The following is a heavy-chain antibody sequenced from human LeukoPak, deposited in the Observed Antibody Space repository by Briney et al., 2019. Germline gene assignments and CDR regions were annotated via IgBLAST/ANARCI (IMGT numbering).Heavy chain of an antibody. CDR3: AREAVTRNYFDY. CDR2: ISRSGSTI. J-gene: IGHJ4*02. Sequence: GGSLRLSCAASGFTFSSYQMNWVRQAPGKGLEWVSYISRSGSTINYADSVKGRFTISRDNAKNSLYLQMNSLRAEDTAVYYCAREAVTRNYFDYWGQGTLVTVSS. V-gene: IGHV3-48*03. CDR1: GFTFSSYQ. D-gene: IGHD4-17*01.